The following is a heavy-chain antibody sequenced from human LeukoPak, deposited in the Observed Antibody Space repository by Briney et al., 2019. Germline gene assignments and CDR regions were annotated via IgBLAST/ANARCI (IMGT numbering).Heavy chain of an antibody. CDR2: IYRGGST. CDR3: ARAPADHYYYYGMDV. CDR1: GFTVSSNY. Sequence: GGSLRLSCAASGFTVSSNYMSWVRQAPGKGLEWVSVIYRGGSTYYADSVKVRFTISRDNSKNTLYLQMNSLRAEDTAVYYCARAPADHYYYYGMDVWGQGTTVTVSS. V-gene: IGHV3-66*01. J-gene: IGHJ6*02.